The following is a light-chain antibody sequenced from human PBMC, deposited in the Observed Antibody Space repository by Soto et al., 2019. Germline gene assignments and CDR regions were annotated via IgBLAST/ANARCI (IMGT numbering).Light chain of an antibody. Sequence: EIVMTQSPATLSVSPGERATLSCRASQSVSSNLAWYQQIPGQAPRLLIYGASTRATGVPARFSGSGSGTEFTLTISRLEPEDFAVYYCQQFGASSRTFGQGTKVEIK. CDR3: QQFGASSRT. CDR1: QSVSSN. CDR2: GAS. V-gene: IGKV3-15*01. J-gene: IGKJ1*01.